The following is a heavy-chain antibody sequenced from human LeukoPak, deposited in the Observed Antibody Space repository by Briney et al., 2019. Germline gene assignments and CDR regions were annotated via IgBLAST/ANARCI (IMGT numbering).Heavy chain of an antibody. V-gene: IGHV4-4*07. CDR2: IYTSGST. CDR1: GGSTSSYY. J-gene: IGHJ5*02. CDR3: ARDNTPPLWFDP. Sequence: SETLSLTCTVSGGSTSSYYWSWIRQPAGKGLEWIGRIYTSGSTNYNPSLKSRVTMSVDTSKNQFSLKLSSVTAADTAVYYCARDNTPPLWFDPWGQGTPVTVSS. D-gene: IGHD2/OR15-2a*01.